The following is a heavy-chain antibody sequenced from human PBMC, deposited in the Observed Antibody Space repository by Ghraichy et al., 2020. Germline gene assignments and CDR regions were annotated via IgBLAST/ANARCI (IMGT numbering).Heavy chain of an antibody. V-gene: IGHV1-69*04. CDR1: GDTFSSSA. CDR2: IIPILDVT. J-gene: IGHJ4*02. Sequence: SVKVSCKTSGDTFSSSALSWVRQAPGQGLEWMGRIIPILDVTDYAQKFQGRVTLTADKSTATAYLELSSLRSGDTGIYYCARDNLAVTDSFDYWGQGTPVTVSS. CDR3: ARDNLAVTDSFDY. D-gene: IGHD6-19*01.